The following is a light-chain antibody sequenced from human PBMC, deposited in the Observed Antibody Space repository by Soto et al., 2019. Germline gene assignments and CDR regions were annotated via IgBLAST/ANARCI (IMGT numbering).Light chain of an antibody. J-gene: IGLJ1*01. CDR2: EVS. CDR3: TSYITSSTHV. V-gene: IGLV2-14*01. Sequence: QSALTQPASVSGSPGQSITISCTGTSSDVGGYNYVSWFQQYPGKAPNLMIYEVSYRPSGVSDRFSGSKSGNTASLTISGLQAEDEADHYCTSYITSSTHVFGTGTKLTVL. CDR1: SSDVGGYNY.